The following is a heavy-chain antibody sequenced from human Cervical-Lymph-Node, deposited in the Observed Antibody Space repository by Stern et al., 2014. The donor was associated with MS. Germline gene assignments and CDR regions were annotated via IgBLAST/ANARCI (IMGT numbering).Heavy chain of an antibody. CDR3: ARVHYDGSAYYPFDY. CDR1: GFTFSDHY. D-gene: IGHD3-22*01. Sequence: VQLEESGGGLVKPGGSLRLSCVASGFTFSDHYMSWIRQAPGKGLEWVSYISSSSSYTRYAVSVKGRFSISRDNAKDSLYLQMNSLRAEDTAVYYCARVHYDGSAYYPFDYWGQGTLVTVSS. J-gene: IGHJ4*02. CDR2: ISSSSSYT. V-gene: IGHV3-11*06.